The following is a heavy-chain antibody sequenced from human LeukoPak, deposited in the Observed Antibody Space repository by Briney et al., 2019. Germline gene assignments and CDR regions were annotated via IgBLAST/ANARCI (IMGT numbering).Heavy chain of an antibody. J-gene: IGHJ4*02. CDR3: ARMVVRGVIISLGYFDY. CDR1: GGTFSSYA. D-gene: IGHD3-10*01. CDR2: IIPIFGTA. Sequence: KPGSVKVSCQASGGTFSSYAISWVRQAPGQGLEWMGGIIPIFGTANYAQKFQGRVTITADESTSTAHMELSSLRSEDTAVYYCARMVVRGVIISLGYFDYWGQGTLVTVSS. V-gene: IGHV1-69*13.